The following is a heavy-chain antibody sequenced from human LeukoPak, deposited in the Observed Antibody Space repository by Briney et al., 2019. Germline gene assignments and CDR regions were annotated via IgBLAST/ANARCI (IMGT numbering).Heavy chain of an antibody. CDR2: IIPIFGTA. D-gene: IGHD2-21*02. J-gene: IGHJ1*01. CDR1: GGTFSSYA. V-gene: IGHV1-69*13. Sequence: SVKVSCKASGGTFSSYAISWVRQAPGQGLEWMGGIIPIFGTANYAQKFQGRVTITADESTSTAYMELGSLRSEDTAVYYCASPPGCGGDCYSGYFQHWGQGTLVTVSS. CDR3: ASPPGCGGDCYSGYFQH.